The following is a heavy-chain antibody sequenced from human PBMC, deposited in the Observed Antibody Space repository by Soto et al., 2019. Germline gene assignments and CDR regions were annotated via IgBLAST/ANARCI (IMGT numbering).Heavy chain of an antibody. CDR1: RYTFTAYY. V-gene: IGHV1-2*02. J-gene: IGHJ6*02. CDR2: INPNSGDT. CDR3: ARDRRYYDSSGYSSANYYAMDV. D-gene: IGHD3-22*01. Sequence: GASVKVSCKASRYTFTAYYIHWVRQAPGQGLEWMGWINPNSGDTNYAQKFQGRVTMTRDTSLTTAYMELSRLRSDDTAMYYCARDRRYYDSSGYSSANYYAMDVWCQGTTVTVSS.